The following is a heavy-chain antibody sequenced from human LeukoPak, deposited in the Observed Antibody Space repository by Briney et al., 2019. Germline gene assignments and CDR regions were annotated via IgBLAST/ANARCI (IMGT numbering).Heavy chain of an antibody. CDR1: GYTLTELS. J-gene: IGHJ5*02. CDR3: ATGYSSGWYGNWFDP. CDR2: FDPEDGET. Sequence: ASVKVSCKVSGYTLTELSMHWVRQAPGKGLEWMGGFDPEDGETIYAQKFQGRVTMTKDTSTDTAYMELSSLRSEDTAVYYCATGYSSGWYGNWFDPWGQGTLVTVSS. V-gene: IGHV1-24*01. D-gene: IGHD6-19*01.